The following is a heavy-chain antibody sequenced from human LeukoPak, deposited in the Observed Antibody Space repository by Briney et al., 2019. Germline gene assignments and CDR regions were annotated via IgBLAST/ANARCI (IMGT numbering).Heavy chain of an antibody. J-gene: IGHJ3*02. Sequence: SETLSLTCAVYGGSFSGYYWSWIRQPPGKGLEWIGEINHSGSTNYNPSLKSRVTISVDTSKNQFSLKLSSVTAADTAVYYCARSLDAFDIWCQGTMVTVSS. CDR3: ARSLDAFDI. CDR2: INHSGST. CDR1: GGSFSGYY. V-gene: IGHV4-34*01.